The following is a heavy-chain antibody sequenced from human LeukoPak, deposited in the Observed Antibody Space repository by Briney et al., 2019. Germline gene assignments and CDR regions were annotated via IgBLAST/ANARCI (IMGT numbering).Heavy chain of an antibody. CDR3: ARELYYYDSSGYYPDY. CDR2: IYTSGST. V-gene: IGHV4-61*02. CDR1: GGSISSGSYY. D-gene: IGHD3-22*01. J-gene: IGHJ4*02. Sequence: SQTLSLTCTVSGGSISSGSYYWSWIRQPAGKGLEWIGRIYTSGSTYYNPSLKSRVTISVDTSKNQFSLKLSSVTAADTAVYYCARELYYYDSSGYYPDYWGQGTLVTVSS.